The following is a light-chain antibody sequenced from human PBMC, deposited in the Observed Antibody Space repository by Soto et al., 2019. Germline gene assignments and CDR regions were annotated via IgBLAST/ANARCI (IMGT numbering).Light chain of an antibody. Sequence: QSALTQPASVSGSPGQSITISCTGTSSDIGTYDYVSWYQHHPGKAPKLMIYEVTNRPSGVSDRFSGSKSGKTASLTISGLQAEDEADYYCSSYTTPTTPVVFGGGTKVNVL. J-gene: IGLJ2*01. CDR2: EVT. CDR1: SSDIGTYDY. V-gene: IGLV2-14*01. CDR3: SSYTTPTTPVV.